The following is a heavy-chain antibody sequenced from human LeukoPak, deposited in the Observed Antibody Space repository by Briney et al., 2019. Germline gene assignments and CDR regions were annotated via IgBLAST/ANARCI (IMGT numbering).Heavy chain of an antibody. CDR3: ARTYYDLGSGYPGVNWFDP. V-gene: IGHV4-34*01. D-gene: IGHD3-3*01. CDR1: GGSFSGYY. CDR2: INHSGST. Sequence: SETLSLTCAVYGGSFSGYYWSLIRQPPGKGLEWIGEINHSGSTNYNPSLKSRVTISVYTSKNQFSLKLNSFTAADTGVFFCARTYYDLGSGYPGVNWFDPWGQGSLVTVSS. J-gene: IGHJ5*02.